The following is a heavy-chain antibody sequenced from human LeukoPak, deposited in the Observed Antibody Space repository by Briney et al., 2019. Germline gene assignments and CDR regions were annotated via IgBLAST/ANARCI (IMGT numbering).Heavy chain of an antibody. D-gene: IGHD2-2*01. J-gene: IGHJ4*02. CDR2: IRSKAYGGTT. CDR3: TRDLCSSTSCYAPFDY. V-gene: IGHV3-49*04. CDR1: GFTFGDYD. Sequence: GGSLRLSCTASGFTFGDYDMSWVRPAQGKGLEWVAFIRSKAYGGTTEYAASVKGRFTFSRDDSKSIAYLQMNSLKTEDTAVYYCTRDLCSSTSCYAPFDYWGQGTLVSVSS.